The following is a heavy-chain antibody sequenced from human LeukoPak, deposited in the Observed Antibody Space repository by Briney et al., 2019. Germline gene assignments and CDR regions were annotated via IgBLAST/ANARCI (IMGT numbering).Heavy chain of an antibody. CDR2: LTGSGRDT. Sequence: GGSLRLSCAASGFTLNSYAMNWVRQAPGKGLDWVSSLTGSGRDTYYTDSVKGRFTISRDNSKNTLYLQMNSLRPDDTAVYYCAKIAATGPIDFPGQGTLVTVSS. D-gene: IGHD6-13*01. CDR3: AKIAATGPIDF. V-gene: IGHV3-23*01. J-gene: IGHJ4*02. CDR1: GFTLNSYA.